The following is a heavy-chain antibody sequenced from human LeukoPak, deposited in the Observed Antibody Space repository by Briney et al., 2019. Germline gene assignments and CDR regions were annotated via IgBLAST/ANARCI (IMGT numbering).Heavy chain of an antibody. Sequence: SGGSLRLSCAASGFTFSSYAMSWVRQAPGKGLECISGFSGSGGSTYYADSVKGRFTISRDNSKNTLYLQMNSLRAEDTAVSYCARHIAVTGVVAVDIWGQGTMVTVSS. CDR2: FSGSGGST. J-gene: IGHJ3*02. CDR1: GFTFSSYA. D-gene: IGHD6-19*01. CDR3: ARHIAVTGVVAVDI. V-gene: IGHV3-23*01.